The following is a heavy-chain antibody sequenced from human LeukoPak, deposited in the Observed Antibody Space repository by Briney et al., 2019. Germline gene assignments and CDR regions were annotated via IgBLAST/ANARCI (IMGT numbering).Heavy chain of an antibody. CDR3: ARVGGLGSSFDY. CDR1: GGSINNFY. J-gene: IGHJ4*02. D-gene: IGHD3-10*01. CDR2: IYYTGST. Sequence: SETLSLTCTVSGGSINNFYWYWVRQPPGKGLEWIGYIYYTGSTNYNPSLKSRVAISVDTSKNLFSLGLTYLTAADTAVYYCARVGGLGSSFDYWGQGTQVTVSS. V-gene: IGHV4-59*01.